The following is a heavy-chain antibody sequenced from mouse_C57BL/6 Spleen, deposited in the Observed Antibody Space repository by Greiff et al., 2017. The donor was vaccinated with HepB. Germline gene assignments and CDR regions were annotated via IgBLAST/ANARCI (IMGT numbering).Heavy chain of an antibody. CDR1: GYTFTDYY. CDR3: ARIEYYFDY. Sequence: EVQLKQSGPELVKPGASVKISCKASGYTFTDYYMNWVKQSHGKSLEWIGDINPNNGGTSYNQKLKGKATLTVDKSSSTAYMDLRSLTTGDSAVLYCARIEYYFDYWGQGTTLTVSS. CDR2: INPNNGGT. V-gene: IGHV1-26*01. J-gene: IGHJ2*01.